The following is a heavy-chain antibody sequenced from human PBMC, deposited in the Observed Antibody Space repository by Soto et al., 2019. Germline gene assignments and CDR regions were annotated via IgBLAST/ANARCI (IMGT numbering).Heavy chain of an antibody. V-gene: IGHV3-64D*08. CDR3: ARGSISAALRPSSFWY. CDR2: ISGQGDRT. CDR1: GFTFSNFA. D-gene: IGHD6-6*01. Sequence: PGRSLRLSCSASGFTFSNFAIYWIRQAPGKGLEYVSGISGQGDRTNYADSVKGTFTISRDNSNNSLHLQLNGLKTEDTAVYYCARGSISAALRPSSFWYGGQGALVTVSS. J-gene: IGHJ4*02.